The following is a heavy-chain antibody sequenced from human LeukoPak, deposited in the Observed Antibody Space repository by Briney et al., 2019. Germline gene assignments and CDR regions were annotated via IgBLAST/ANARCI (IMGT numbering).Heavy chain of an antibody. CDR2: INPNSGGT. J-gene: IGHJ4*02. V-gene: IGHV1-2*02. CDR1: GYTFTGYY. Sequence: GASVKVSCKASGYTFTGYYMHWVRQAPGQGLEWMGWINPNSGGTNYAQKFQGRVTMTRETSISTAYMELSRLRSDDTAVYYCARAASAYYSGDYWGQGTLVTVSS. CDR3: ARAASAYYSGDY. D-gene: IGHD3-22*01.